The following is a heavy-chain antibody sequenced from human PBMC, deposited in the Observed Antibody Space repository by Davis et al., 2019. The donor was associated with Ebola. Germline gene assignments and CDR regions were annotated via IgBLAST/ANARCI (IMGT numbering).Heavy chain of an antibody. Sequence: GESLMISCAAPGFTFDQYAMHWVRQRPGKGLEWVALISGDGDYTYYADSVKGRFTISRDNSKESLYLQINSLRSEDTALYFCARGPMPSWYADYYKYGMDVWGQGTTVTASS. CDR3: ARGPMPSWYADYYKYGMDV. V-gene: IGHV3-43*02. J-gene: IGHJ6*02. CDR1: GFTFDQYA. CDR2: ISGDGDYT. D-gene: IGHD6-13*01.